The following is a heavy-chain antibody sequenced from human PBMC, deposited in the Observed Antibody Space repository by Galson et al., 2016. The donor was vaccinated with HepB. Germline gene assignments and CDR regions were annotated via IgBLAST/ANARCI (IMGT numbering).Heavy chain of an antibody. Sequence: SLRLSCAASGFRFDDYTMHWVRQAPGKGLEWVSGINWNGAGIGYADSMMGRFTISRDNAKSSLFLQMNSLRAEDAAVYYCEKDRNYGDSSYGMDVWGQGTTVTVSS. V-gene: IGHV3-9*01. D-gene: IGHD4-17*01. J-gene: IGHJ6*02. CDR3: EKDRNYGDSSYGMDV. CDR2: INWNGAGI. CDR1: GFRFDDYT.